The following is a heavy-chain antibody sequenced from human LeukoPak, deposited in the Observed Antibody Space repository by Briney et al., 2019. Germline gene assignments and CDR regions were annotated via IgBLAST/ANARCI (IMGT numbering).Heavy chain of an antibody. V-gene: IGHV3-48*03. CDR3: AREGEGWFDP. CDR2: ISSSGSTI. J-gene: IGHJ5*02. Sequence: GGSLRLSCAASGFTFSSYEMNWVRQAPGKGLEWVSYISSSGSTIYYADSVKGRFTISRDNAKNSLYLQINSLRAEDTAVYYCAREGEGWFDPWGEGTLVTVSS. D-gene: IGHD2-21*01. CDR1: GFTFSSYE.